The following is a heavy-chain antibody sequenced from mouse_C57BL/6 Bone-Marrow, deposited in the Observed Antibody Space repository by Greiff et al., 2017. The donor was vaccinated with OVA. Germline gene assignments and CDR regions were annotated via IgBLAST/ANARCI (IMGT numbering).Heavy chain of an antibody. CDR3: VRCFTTGERAWFAY. D-gene: IGHD1-1*01. CDR1: GFTFNTYA. Sequence: EVMLVESGGGLVQPKGSLKLSCAASGFTFNTYAMHWVRQAPGKGLEWVARIRSKSSNYATYYADSVKSRFTISSDDSQTILYLQMNNLKTEDTAMYYCVRCFTTGERAWFAYWGQGTLVTVSA. V-gene: IGHV10-3*01. CDR2: IRSKSSNYAT. J-gene: IGHJ3*01.